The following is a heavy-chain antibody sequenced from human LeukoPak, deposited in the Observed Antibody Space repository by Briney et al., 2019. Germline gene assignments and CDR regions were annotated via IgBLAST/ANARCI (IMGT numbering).Heavy chain of an antibody. CDR1: GFSFSTYT. J-gene: IGHJ4*02. CDR3: ARDRGEYYFDY. CDR2: FSGSSSSI. D-gene: IGHD3-10*01. Sequence: GGSLRLSCAASGFSFSTYTMNWVRQAPGKGLEWVSCFSGSSSSIYYADSVKGRFTISRDNAKNTLYLQMNSLRAEDTAVLYCARDRGEYYFDYWGQGTLVTVSS. V-gene: IGHV3-48*01.